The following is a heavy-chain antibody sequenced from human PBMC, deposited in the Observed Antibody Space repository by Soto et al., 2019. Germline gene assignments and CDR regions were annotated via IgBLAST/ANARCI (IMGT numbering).Heavy chain of an antibody. Sequence: PSETLSLTCTVSGGSISSRGYYWAWIRQPPGKGLEWIESMFYSGTTYYNPSLKSRITIAVDTPKNQFSLRLSSVTAADTAVYYCARKEDGYNRLFDYWGQGILVTV. V-gene: IGHV4-39*01. CDR1: GGSISSRGYY. CDR3: ARKEDGYNRLFDY. J-gene: IGHJ4*02. D-gene: IGHD5-12*01. CDR2: MFYSGTT.